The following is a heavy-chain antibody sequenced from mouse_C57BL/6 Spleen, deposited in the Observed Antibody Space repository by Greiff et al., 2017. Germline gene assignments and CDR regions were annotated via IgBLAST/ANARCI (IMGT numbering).Heavy chain of an antibody. J-gene: IGHJ2*01. D-gene: IGHD1-1*01. CDR3: ASPHYYGSSSFDY. Sequence: VQLQQSGAELVKPGASVKISCKASGYAFSSYWMNWVKQRPGKGLEWIGQIYPGDGDTNYNGKFKGKATLTADKSSSTAYMQLSSLTSEDSAVYFCASPHYYGSSSFDYWGQGTTLTVSS. V-gene: IGHV1-80*01. CDR1: GYAFSSYW. CDR2: IYPGDGDT.